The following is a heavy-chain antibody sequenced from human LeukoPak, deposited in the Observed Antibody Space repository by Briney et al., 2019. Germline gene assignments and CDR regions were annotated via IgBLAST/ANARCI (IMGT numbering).Heavy chain of an antibody. D-gene: IGHD3-3*01. J-gene: IGHJ3*02. CDR3: ARSLYDSWTGYHHGSDI. CDR2: IKQDGSEK. Sequence: GGSLRLSCAASGFTFSNYWMTWVRQAPGKGLEWVANIKQDGSEKYYVDSVKGRFTISRDNAKNSLYLEMNSLRAEDTAVYYRARSLYDSWTGYHHGSDIWGQGTMVTVSS. CDR1: GFTFSNYW. V-gene: IGHV3-7*01.